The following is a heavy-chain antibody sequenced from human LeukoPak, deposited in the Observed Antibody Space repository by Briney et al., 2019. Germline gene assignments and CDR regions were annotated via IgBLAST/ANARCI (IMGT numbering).Heavy chain of an antibody. V-gene: IGHV4-61*02. CDR1: SDSISSGGFY. D-gene: IGHD2-2*01. J-gene: IGHJ6*03. Sequence: SETLSLTCIVSSDSISSGGFYWNWIRQPAGKGLEWIGRIYTSGSTNYNPSLKSRVTISVDTSKNQFSLKLSSVTAADTAVYYCARGHQDYYYYYYMDVWGKGTTVTVSS. CDR3: ARGHQDYYYYYYMDV. CDR2: IYTSGST.